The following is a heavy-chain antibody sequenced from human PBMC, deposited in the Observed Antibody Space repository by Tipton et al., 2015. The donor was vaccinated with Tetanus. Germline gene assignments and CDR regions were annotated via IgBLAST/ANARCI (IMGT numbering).Heavy chain of an antibody. CDR2: IYFSGST. Sequence: LRLSCAVSGASISGYYWSWIRQPPGKGLEWIGSIYFSGSTYYNPSLKSRVTIYVDTSKKQFSLRLSSVTAADTAVYYCARRDYSDSSVDNWGQGTLVTVSS. CDR3: ARRDYSDSSVDN. CDR1: GASISGYY. J-gene: IGHJ4*02. D-gene: IGHD3-22*01. V-gene: IGHV4-59*04.